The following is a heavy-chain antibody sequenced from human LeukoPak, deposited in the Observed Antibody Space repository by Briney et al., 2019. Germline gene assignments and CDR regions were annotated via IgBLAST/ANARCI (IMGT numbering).Heavy chain of an antibody. Sequence: GESLRLSCVASGFTFTDHPMIWVRQAPGKGLEWLSYISGSSSAIYYADSVQGRFTISRDNAKNSLSLQMSSLRVEDTAVYYCVRDRTLGVRDGFILAWGQGTLVTVSS. CDR3: VRDRTLGVRDGFILA. CDR1: GFTFTDHP. J-gene: IGHJ5*02. V-gene: IGHV3-48*01. D-gene: IGHD5-24*01. CDR2: ISGSSSAI.